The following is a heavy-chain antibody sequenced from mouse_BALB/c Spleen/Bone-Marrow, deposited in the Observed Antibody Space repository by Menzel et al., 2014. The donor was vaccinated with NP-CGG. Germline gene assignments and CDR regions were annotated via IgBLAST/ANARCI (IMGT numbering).Heavy chain of an antibody. CDR3: AKRDIYYGYDGNAMDC. J-gene: IGHJ4*01. V-gene: IGHV1-4*01. CDR1: GYTFTTYT. Sequence: QVQLQQSGAELARPGASVEMSCKASGYTFTTYTMHWVKQRPGQGLEWIGYINPSSGYTNYNQKFKDKATLTADKSSSTAYMQLSSLTSEDSAVYFCAKRDIYYGYDGNAMDCWGQGTSVTVSS. D-gene: IGHD2-2*01. CDR2: INPSSGYT.